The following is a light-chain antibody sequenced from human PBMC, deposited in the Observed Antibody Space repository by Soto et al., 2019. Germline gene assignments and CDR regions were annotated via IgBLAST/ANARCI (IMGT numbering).Light chain of an antibody. CDR3: AAWDDSLNGWV. J-gene: IGLJ3*02. V-gene: IGLV1-44*01. CDR2: GNN. CDR1: SSNIGSNY. Sequence: QSVLTQPPSASGTPGQRVTISCSGSSSNIGSNYVYWYQQLPGTAPKLLIYGNNLRPSGVPGRFSGSKSGTSASLAISGLQSEDETDYFCAAWDDSLNGWVFGGGTQLTVL.